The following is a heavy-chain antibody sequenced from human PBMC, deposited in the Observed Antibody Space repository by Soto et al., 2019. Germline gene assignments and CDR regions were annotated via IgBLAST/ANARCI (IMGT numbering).Heavy chain of an antibody. CDR2: IIPIIGTA. D-gene: IGHD1-1*01. V-gene: IGHV1-69*12. CDR3: EGDPGPSLY. J-gene: IGHJ4*02. CDR1: GGTFSSYA. Sequence: QVQLVQSGAEVKKPGSSVKVSCKASGGTFSSYAISWVRQAPGQGLEWMGGIIPIIGTANYAQKVQGRVQTPADEPTSTADLELRSLRSGGTAVYDGEGDPGPSLYWGQGDQVAVSS.